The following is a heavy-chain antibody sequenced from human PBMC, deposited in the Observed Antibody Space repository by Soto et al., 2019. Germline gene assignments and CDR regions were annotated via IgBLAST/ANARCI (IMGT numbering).Heavy chain of an antibody. CDR1: GFSLSTSGVG. Sequence: QITLKESGPTLVKPTQTLTLTCTFSGFSLSTSGVGVGWIRQPPGKALEWLALIYWDDDKRYSPFLKSRLTITKNTSKNQVVLTITIMDPVETATYYGGAVLSRLWIDYWGQGTLVTVSS. CDR3: GAVLSRLWIDY. D-gene: IGHD3-10*01. CDR2: IYWDDDK. J-gene: IGHJ4*02. V-gene: IGHV2-5*02.